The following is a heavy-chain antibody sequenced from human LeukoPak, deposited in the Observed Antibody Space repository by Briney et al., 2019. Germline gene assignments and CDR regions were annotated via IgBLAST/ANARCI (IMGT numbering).Heavy chain of an antibody. Sequence: GGSLRFSCAGSGFTFGGYGMHWFRQTPGKGLEWVAVIAYDGSRAFYADSVKGRFTISRDNSKNTMSVQMDDLRAEDTAVYYCTRYNNDHFDYWGQGTLVTVSS. V-gene: IGHV3-33*01. CDR1: GFTFGGYG. D-gene: IGHD1-14*01. CDR2: IAYDGSRA. CDR3: TRYNNDHFDY. J-gene: IGHJ4*02.